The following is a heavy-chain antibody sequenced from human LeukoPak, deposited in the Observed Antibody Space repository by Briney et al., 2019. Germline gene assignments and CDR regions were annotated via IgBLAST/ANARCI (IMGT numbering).Heavy chain of an antibody. CDR3: ARAVAGTRNALDI. Sequence: PGGSLRLSCAASGFTFSSYWMHWVRQAPGMGLVWVSRFNSDADTTNYADSVKGRFTISRDNAKSTLYLQMNTLRAEDTAVYYCARAVAGTRNALDIWGQGTMVTVSS. D-gene: IGHD6-19*01. CDR2: FNSDADTT. CDR1: GFTFSSYW. V-gene: IGHV3-74*01. J-gene: IGHJ3*02.